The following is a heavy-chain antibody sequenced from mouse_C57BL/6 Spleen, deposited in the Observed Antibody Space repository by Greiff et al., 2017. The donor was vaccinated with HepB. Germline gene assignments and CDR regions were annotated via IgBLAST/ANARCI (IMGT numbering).Heavy chain of an antibody. CDR3: ARPHYYGSIHYFDY. CDR1: GYTFTDYN. V-gene: IGHV1-18*01. D-gene: IGHD1-1*01. Sequence: VQLQQSGPELVKPGASVKIPCKASGYTFTDYNMDWVKQSHGKSLEWIGDINPNNGGTIYNQKFKGKATLTVDKSSSTAYMELRSLTSEDTAVYYCARPHYYGSIHYFDYWGQGTTLTVSS. J-gene: IGHJ2*01. CDR2: INPNNGGT.